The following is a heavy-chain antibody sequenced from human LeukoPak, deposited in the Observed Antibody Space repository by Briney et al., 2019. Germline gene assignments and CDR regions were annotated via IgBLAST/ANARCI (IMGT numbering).Heavy chain of an antibody. CDR2: IYYSGST. V-gene: IGHV4-59*01. CDR3: ARVLLRYFDWSPSDYYYGMDV. J-gene: IGHJ6*02. D-gene: IGHD3-9*01. Sequence: PSETLSLTCTVSGGSISSYYWSWLRQPPGKGLEWIGYIYYSGSTNYNPSLKSRVTISVDTSKNQFSLKLSSVTAAATAGYYCARVLLRYFDWSPSDYYYGMDVWGQGTTVTVSS. CDR1: GGSISSYY.